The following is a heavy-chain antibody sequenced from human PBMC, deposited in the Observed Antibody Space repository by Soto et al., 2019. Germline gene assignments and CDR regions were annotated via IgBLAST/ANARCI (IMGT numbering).Heavy chain of an antibody. D-gene: IGHD6-19*01. Sequence: AETLSLTCTVSGYSIISGSYLAWVRHPAGKGPEWIASIYHGGTTFYNPSLKSRITISVDTSNNQFSLKLTSVTAADTAVYYCARVHVMVVAGSTFDYWGHGTLVTVSS. CDR3: ARVHVMVVAGSTFDY. CDR2: IYHGGTT. CDR1: GYSIISGSY. V-gene: IGHV4-38-2*02. J-gene: IGHJ4*01.